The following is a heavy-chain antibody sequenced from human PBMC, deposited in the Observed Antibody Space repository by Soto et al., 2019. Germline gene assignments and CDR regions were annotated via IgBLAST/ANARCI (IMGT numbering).Heavy chain of an antibody. D-gene: IGHD6-19*01. CDR3: ARSREQWLVDAFDI. J-gene: IGHJ3*02. CDR1: GGSFSGYY. CDR2: VNPTGST. V-gene: IGHV4-34*01. Sequence: SETLSLTCAVYGGSFSGYYWSWIRQSPGKGLEWSGEVNPTGSTKYNPSLKSRVTISVDTSKNQFSLNLNSVTAADTALYYCARSREQWLVDAFDIWGQGTMVTV.